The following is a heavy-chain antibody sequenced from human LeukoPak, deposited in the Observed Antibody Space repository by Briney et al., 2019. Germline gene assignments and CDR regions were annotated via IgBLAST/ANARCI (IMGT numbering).Heavy chain of an antibody. CDR3: AREGAKLRYFDWSDTNYFDY. CDR2: IKQDGSEK. D-gene: IGHD3-9*01. V-gene: IGHV3-7*01. Sequence: GSLRLSCAASGFTFSSYWMSWVRQAPGKGLEWVANIKQDGSEKYYVDSVKGRFTISRDNAKNSLYLQTNSLRAEDTAVYYCAREGAKLRYFDWSDTNYFDYWGQGTLVTVSS. J-gene: IGHJ4*02. CDR1: GFTFSSYW.